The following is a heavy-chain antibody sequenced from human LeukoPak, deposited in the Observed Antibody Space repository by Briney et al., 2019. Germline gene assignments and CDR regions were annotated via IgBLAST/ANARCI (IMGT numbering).Heavy chain of an antibody. Sequence: GGSLRLSCAASGFAFSTCAMSWVRQAPGEGLEWISAIAYTGETTYYADSVKGRFTVSRDNSENTLYLQMNSLRAEDTAVYYCAKGRNNGMDVWGQGTTVTVSS. CDR3: AKGRNNGMDV. CDR2: IAYTGETT. V-gene: IGHV3-23*01. D-gene: IGHD2/OR15-2a*01. CDR1: GFAFSTCA. J-gene: IGHJ6*02.